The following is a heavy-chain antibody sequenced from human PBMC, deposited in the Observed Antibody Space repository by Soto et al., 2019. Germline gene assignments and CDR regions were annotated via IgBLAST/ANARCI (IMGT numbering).Heavy chain of an antibody. D-gene: IGHD3-22*01. CDR3: ARDKSSGFYYDRSDYSDCFDI. J-gene: IGHJ3*02. CDR2: IKQDGSEK. Sequence: GGSLRLSCAASGFTFSSYWMSWVRQAPGKGLEWVANIKQDGSEKYYVDSVKGRFTISRDNAKNALYLQMNSLRAEVSAVYYCARDKSSGFYYDRSDYSDCFDIWGQGTMVTVSS. CDR1: GFTFSSYW. V-gene: IGHV3-7*01.